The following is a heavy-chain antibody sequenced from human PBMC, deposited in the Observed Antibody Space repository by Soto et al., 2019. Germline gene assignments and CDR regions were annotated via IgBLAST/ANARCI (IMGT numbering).Heavy chain of an antibody. Sequence: QVQLVQSGAEVKKPGSSVKVSCKASGGTFSSYSINWERQAPGQGLEWMGEIIPIFGTANYAQKFQGRGTITADESTSTAYMELSSLRSEDTAVYYCARDGGRHSGGIDYWGQGTLVTVSS. CDR2: IIPIFGTA. V-gene: IGHV1-69*01. J-gene: IGHJ4*02. CDR3: ARDGGRHSGGIDY. CDR1: GGTFSSYS. D-gene: IGHD1-26*01.